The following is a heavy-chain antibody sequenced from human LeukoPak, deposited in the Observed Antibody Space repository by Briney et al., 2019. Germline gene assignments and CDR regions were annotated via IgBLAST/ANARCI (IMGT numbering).Heavy chain of an antibody. V-gene: IGHV3-30*02. CDR3: ARRLRSSPSGKWNYGFDP. CDR1: GFTFSSYG. CDR2: IRYDGSNE. J-gene: IGHJ5*02. Sequence: GGSLRLSCAASGFTFSSYGMHWVRQAPGKGLEWVSFIRYDGSNEYYADSVRGRFTISRDNSKNTLYPQMNSLRAEDTAVYYCARRLRSSPSGKWNYGFDPWGQGTLVTVSS. D-gene: IGHD1-7*01.